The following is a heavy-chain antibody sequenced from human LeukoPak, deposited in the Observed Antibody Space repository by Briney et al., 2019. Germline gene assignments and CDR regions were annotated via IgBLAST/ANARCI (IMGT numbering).Heavy chain of an antibody. CDR2: ISSSGSSI. CDR1: GLTFSSYE. J-gene: IGHJ3*02. D-gene: IGHD3-22*01. CDR3: ARDSHKFDSSGYYPDAFDI. Sequence: QPGGSLRLSCAASGLTFSSYEMNWLRQAPGKGLEWVSYISSSGSSIYYADSVKGRFTISRDNAKKSLYLQMHSLRAEDTAVYYCARDSHKFDSSGYYPDAFDIWGQGTMVTVSS. V-gene: IGHV3-48*03.